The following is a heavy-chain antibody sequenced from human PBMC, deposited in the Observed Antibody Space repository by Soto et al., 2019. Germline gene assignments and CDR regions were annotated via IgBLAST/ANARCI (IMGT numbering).Heavy chain of an antibody. Sequence: QVQLVESGGGVVQPGRSLRLSCAASGFTFSSYGMHWVRQAPGKGLEWVAVISYDGSNKYYADSVKGRFTISRDNSKNTRYLQMNSLRAEDTAVYYCAKDYYDTQGGMDVWGQGTTVTVSS. D-gene: IGHD3-22*01. CDR2: ISYDGSNK. J-gene: IGHJ6*02. CDR3: AKDYYDTQGGMDV. V-gene: IGHV3-30*18. CDR1: GFTFSSYG.